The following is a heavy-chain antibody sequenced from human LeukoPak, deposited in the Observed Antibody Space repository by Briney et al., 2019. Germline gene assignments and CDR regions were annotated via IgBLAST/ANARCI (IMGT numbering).Heavy chain of an antibody. V-gene: IGHV4-59*01. CDR2: IYYSGST. D-gene: IGHD6-6*01. CDR1: GGSISSYY. CDR3: ARVAARYVGMDV. Sequence: SETLSLTCTVSGGSISSYYWSWIRQPPGKGLEWIGYIYYSGSTNYNPSLKSRVTISVDTSKNQFSLKLSSVTAADTAVYYCARVAARYVGMDVWGQGTAVTVSS. J-gene: IGHJ6*02.